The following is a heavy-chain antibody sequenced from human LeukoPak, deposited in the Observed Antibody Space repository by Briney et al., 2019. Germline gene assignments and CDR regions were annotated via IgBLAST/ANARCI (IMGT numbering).Heavy chain of an antibody. CDR1: PFTFSSYG. CDR3: AKDWSPTMVRGVIPDY. CDR2: IQYDGSNQ. J-gene: IGHJ4*02. Sequence: PGGSLRLSCAASPFTFSSYGMHWVRQAPGKGLEWVAYIQYDGSNQQYADSVKGRFTISRDNSKNTLYLQMNSLRAEDTAVYYCAKDWSPTMVRGVIPDYWGQGTLVTVSS. V-gene: IGHV3-30*02. D-gene: IGHD3-10*01.